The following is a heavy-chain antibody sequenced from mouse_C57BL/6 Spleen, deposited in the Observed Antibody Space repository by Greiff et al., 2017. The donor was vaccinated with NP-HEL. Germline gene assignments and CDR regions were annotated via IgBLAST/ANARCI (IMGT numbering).Heavy chain of an antibody. CDR2: IYPRDGST. J-gene: IGHJ2*01. CDR1: GYTFTSYD. CDR3: ASEVHYYGSSYDY. V-gene: IGHV1-85*01. Sequence: QVQLQQPGPELVKPGASVKLSCKASGYTFTSYDINWVKQRPGQGLEWIGWIYPRDGSTTYNEKFKGKATLTVDTSSSTAYMELHSLTSEDSAVYFCASEVHYYGSSYDYWGQGTTLTVSS. D-gene: IGHD1-1*01.